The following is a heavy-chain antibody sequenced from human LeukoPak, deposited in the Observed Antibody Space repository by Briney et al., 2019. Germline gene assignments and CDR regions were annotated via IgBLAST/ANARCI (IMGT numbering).Heavy chain of an antibody. CDR2: IYPGDSET. V-gene: IGHV5-51*01. D-gene: IGHD3-10*01. Sequence: GESLKISCKGFGYSFINYWIGWVRQMPGKGLEWMGIIYPGDSETRYSPSFQGQVTISVDKSISVAYLQWNSLRASDTAIYYCARCLEGSSNGHFDLWGRGTLVTVSS. CDR1: GYSFINYW. J-gene: IGHJ2*01. CDR3: ARCLEGSSNGHFDL.